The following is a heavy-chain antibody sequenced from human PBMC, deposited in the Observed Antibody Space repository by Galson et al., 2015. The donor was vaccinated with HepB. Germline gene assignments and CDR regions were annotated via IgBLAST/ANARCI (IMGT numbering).Heavy chain of an antibody. D-gene: IGHD4-11*01. V-gene: IGHV3-30*18. CDR1: GFTFSSYG. Sequence: SLRLSCAASGFTFSSYGMHWVRQAPGKGLEWVAVISYDGSNKYYADSVKGRFTISRDNSKNTLYLQMNSLRAEDTAVYYCAKPNSNYYYYYYMDVWGKGTTVTVSS. J-gene: IGHJ6*03. CDR2: ISYDGSNK. CDR3: AKPNSNYYYYYYMDV.